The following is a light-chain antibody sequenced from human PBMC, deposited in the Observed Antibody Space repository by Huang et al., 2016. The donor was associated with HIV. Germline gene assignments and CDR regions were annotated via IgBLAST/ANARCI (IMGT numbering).Light chain of an antibody. V-gene: IGKV1-5*01. Sequence: DIQMTQSPSTLSASVGDRVTLTCRASQSFTTWLAWYQHKPGKAPKLLIYDVSSLESGVPSRFSGSGSGTEFTLTISSLQPDDFATYYCQQYDGYPWTFGQGTKVEIK. CDR1: QSFTTW. CDR3: QQYDGYPWT. CDR2: DVS. J-gene: IGKJ1*01.